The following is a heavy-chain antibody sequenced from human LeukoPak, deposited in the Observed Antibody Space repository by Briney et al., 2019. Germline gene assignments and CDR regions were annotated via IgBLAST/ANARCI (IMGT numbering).Heavy chain of an antibody. D-gene: IGHD2-2*01. Sequence: SETLSLTCAVYGGSFSGYYWSWIRQPPGKGLEWIEEINHSGSTNYNPSLKSRVTISVDTSKNQFSLKLSSVTAADTAVYYCARDIVVVPAAIRRVRWFDPWGQGTLVTVSS. CDR1: GGSFSGYY. J-gene: IGHJ5*02. V-gene: IGHV4-34*01. CDR2: INHSGST. CDR3: ARDIVVVPAAIRRVRWFDP.